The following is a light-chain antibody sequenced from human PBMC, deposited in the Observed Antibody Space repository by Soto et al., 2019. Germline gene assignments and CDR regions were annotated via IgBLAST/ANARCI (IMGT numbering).Light chain of an antibody. J-gene: IGKJ5*01. CDR3: QQLNNYPLT. Sequence: IQMTQSPSSLSASVGDRVTITCRASQSISSYLNWYQQKTGKGPTXLIYAASSLQSGVPPRFSGSGSGTDVTLSISSLQPEDFATDYCQQLNNYPLTFGPGTRLEIK. CDR2: AAS. V-gene: IGKV1-39*01. CDR1: QSISSY.